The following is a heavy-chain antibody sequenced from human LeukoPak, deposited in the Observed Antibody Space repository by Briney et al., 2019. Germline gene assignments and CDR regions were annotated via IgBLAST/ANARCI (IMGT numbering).Heavy chain of an antibody. CDR2: INHSGST. CDR1: GGSFSGYY. CDR3: AKESCSGGSCYIFDY. D-gene: IGHD2-15*01. J-gene: IGHJ4*02. V-gene: IGHV4-34*01. Sequence: SETLSLTGGVYGGSFSGYYWSWIRQPPGKGLEWIGEINHSGSTNYNPSLKSRVTISVDTSKNQFSLKLSSVTAADTAVYYCAKESCSGGSCYIFDYWGQGTLVTVSS.